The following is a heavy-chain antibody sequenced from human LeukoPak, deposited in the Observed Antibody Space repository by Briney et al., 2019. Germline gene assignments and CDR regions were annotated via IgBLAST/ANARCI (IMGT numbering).Heavy chain of an antibody. Sequence: TGGSLRLSCPASGFTFSDYSMSWVRQAPGKGLEWVSSISSSSDYIYYADSVKGRFTISRDNARNSLYLQMNSLRAEDTAVYYCARSRSVSNYKGMGVRGQGTTVTVSS. CDR3: ARSRSVSNYKGMGV. CDR1: GFTFSDYS. V-gene: IGHV3-21*01. J-gene: IGHJ6*02. D-gene: IGHD5/OR15-5a*01. CDR2: ISSSSDYI.